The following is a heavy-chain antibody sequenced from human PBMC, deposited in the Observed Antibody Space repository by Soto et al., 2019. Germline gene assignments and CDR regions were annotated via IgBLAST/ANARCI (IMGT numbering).Heavy chain of an antibody. V-gene: IGHV4-39*01. D-gene: IGHD3-3*01. Sequence: PSETLSLTCTVSGGSISSSSYYWGWIRQPPGKGLEWIGSIYYSGSTYYNPSLKSRVTISVDTSKNQFSLKLSSVTAADTAVYYCARQTSLESYYYYMDVWGKGTTVTVSS. CDR2: IYYSGST. CDR1: GGSISSSSYY. J-gene: IGHJ6*03. CDR3: ARQTSLESYYYYMDV.